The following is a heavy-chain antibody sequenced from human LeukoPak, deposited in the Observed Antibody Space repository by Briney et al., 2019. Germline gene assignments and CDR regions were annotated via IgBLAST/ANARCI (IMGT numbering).Heavy chain of an antibody. V-gene: IGHV3-21*01. D-gene: IGHD3-10*02. CDR3: ARGTMFPYYFDY. CDR1: GFSFGSYS. CDR2: ISSTSRSSYI. J-gene: IGHJ4*02. Sequence: GGSLRLSCAASGFSFGSYSMNWVRQAPGKGLEWVSSISSTSRSSYIFYAESVEGRFTISRDNAKNSLYLQMNSLRAEDTAVYYCARGTMFPYYFDYWGQGTLVTVSS.